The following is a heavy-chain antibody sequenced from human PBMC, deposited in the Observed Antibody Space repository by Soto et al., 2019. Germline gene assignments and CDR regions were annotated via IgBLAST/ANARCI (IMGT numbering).Heavy chain of an antibody. J-gene: IGHJ4*02. V-gene: IGHV4-30-4*01. CDR1: GGSISSGDYY. Sequence: QLQLQESGPGLVKPSQTLSLTCTVSGGSISSGDYYWSWIRQPPGKGLEWIGYIYYSGITYYNPSIKSPVTISVYTSTNQFYRKLSSVTAANTAVYYCANDIVVPAAELVYWGQGTLVTVSS. CDR3: ANDIVVPAAELVY. CDR2: IYYSGIT. D-gene: IGHD2-2*01.